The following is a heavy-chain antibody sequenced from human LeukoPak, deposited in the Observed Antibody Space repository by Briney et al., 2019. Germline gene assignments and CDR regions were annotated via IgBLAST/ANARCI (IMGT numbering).Heavy chain of an antibody. CDR1: GFTFSQYG. CDR3: LTGNYFDSWLTNRDGFDI. CDR2: ITYTGTVK. J-gene: IGHJ3*02. V-gene: IGHV3-30*03. D-gene: IGHD3-9*01. Sequence: GGSLRLSCAASGFTFSQYGVHWVRQAPGKGLEWVAVITYTGTVKYYGDSVKGRFNISRDNSKNTLYLQMHSLRPEDTAVYYCLTGNYFDSWLTNRDGFDIWGLGTMVTVSS.